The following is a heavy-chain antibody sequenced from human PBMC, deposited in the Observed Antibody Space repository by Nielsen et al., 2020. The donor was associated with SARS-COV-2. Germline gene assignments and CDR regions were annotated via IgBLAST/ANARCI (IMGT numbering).Heavy chain of an antibody. D-gene: IGHD3-10*01. CDR1: GFTFSSYA. CDR3: ASQYYYGSGSQPSGG. J-gene: IGHJ4*02. V-gene: IGHV3-30-3*01. CDR2: ISYDGSNK. Sequence: GESLKISCAASGFTFSSYAMHWVRQAPGKGLEWVAVISYDGSNKYYADSVKGRFTNSRDNSKNTLYLQMNSLRAEDTAVYYCASQYYYGSGSQPSGGWGQGTLVTVSS.